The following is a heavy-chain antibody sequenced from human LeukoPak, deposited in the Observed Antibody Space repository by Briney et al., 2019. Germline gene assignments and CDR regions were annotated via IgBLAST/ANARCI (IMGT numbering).Heavy chain of an antibody. D-gene: IGHD3-10*01. J-gene: IGHJ6*02. V-gene: IGHV4-30-4*01. CDR2: IYYSGST. CDR3: ARDPFITMVRGVTPYYGMDV. Sequence: SQTLSLTGTVSGGSISSGDYYWSWIRQPPGKGLEWIGYIYYSGSTYYNPSLKSRVSISLDTSKNQFSLKLSSVTAADTAVYYCARDPFITMVRGVTPYYGMDVWGQGTTVTVSS. CDR1: GGSISSGDYY.